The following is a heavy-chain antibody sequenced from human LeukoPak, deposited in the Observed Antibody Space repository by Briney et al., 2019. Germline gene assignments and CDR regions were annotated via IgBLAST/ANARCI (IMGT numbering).Heavy chain of an antibody. J-gene: IGHJ3*01. CDR2: IYYSGST. Sequence: PSETLSLTCAVSGGSISSTSYYWAWIRQPPGKGLEWIGTIYYSGSTYHNPSLKSRVTMSVDTSRNQFSLKLSSVDAADTAVYYCAKAGVRYFDSSGLYAFDFWGQGTTVTVSS. D-gene: IGHD3-22*01. V-gene: IGHV4-39*01. CDR1: GGSISSTSYY. CDR3: AKAGVRYFDSSGLYAFDF.